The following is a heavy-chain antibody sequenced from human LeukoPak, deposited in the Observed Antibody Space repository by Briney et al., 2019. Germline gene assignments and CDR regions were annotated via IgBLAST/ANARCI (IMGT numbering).Heavy chain of an antibody. Sequence: PSETLSLTCSVSSDSISGYYWSWLRQPPGKGLEWIGYIYYSGSTNYNPSLKSRVTISVDTSKNQFSLKLSSVTAADTAVYFCARTTEGYCRGRSCYSYYYYMDVWGKGTPVTVSS. CDR3: ARTTEGYCRGRSCYSYYYYMDV. J-gene: IGHJ6*03. V-gene: IGHV4-59*01. CDR2: IYYSGST. D-gene: IGHD2-15*01. CDR1: SDSISGYY.